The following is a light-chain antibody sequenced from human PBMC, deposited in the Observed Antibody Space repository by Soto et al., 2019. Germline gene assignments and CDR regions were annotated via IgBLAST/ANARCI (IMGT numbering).Light chain of an antibody. CDR1: QSVSSSY. Sequence: EIELTQSPGTLSLSPGERATLSCRASQSVSSSYLAWYQQKPGQAPRLLIYGASSRATGIPDRFSGSGSGTDFTLTISRLEPEDFAVYYCQQYGTSPLTFGGETKVDIK. CDR3: QQYGTSPLT. CDR2: GAS. J-gene: IGKJ4*01. V-gene: IGKV3-20*01.